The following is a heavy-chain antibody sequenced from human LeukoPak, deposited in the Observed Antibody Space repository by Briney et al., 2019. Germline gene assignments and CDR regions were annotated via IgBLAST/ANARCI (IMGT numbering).Heavy chain of an antibody. V-gene: IGHV3-23*01. CDR2: IFKTGDNA. D-gene: IGHD3-16*01. J-gene: IGHJ4*02. CDR3: AKLWGRHVWSFDY. Sequence: PGGSLRLSCGASGFTFSDYAMSWVRQAPGKGLEWVSTIFKTGDNAHYADIVRGRFTISRDNSKNTLSLQMNSLRAEDTAIYYCAKLWGRHVWSFDYWGQGALVTVSS. CDR1: GFTFSDYA.